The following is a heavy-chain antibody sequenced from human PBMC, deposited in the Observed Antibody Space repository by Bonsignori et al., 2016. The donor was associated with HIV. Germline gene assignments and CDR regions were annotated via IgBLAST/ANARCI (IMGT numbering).Heavy chain of an antibody. J-gene: IGHJ5*02. D-gene: IGHD6-13*01. CDR2: ISSSSRYI. Sequence: EVQLVQSGGGLVKPGGSLRLSCEASGFTFSNCSMNWVRQAPGKGLEWVSYISSSSRYIYYADSVKGRFTISTDNAKTSLYLQMNSLRAEDTAVYYCARSRSRWINPNWFDP. CDR3: ARSRSRWINPNWFDP. CDR1: GFTFSNCS. V-gene: IGHV3-21*01.